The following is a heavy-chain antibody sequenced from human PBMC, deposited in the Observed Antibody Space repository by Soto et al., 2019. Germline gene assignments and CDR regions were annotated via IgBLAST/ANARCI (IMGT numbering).Heavy chain of an antibody. J-gene: IGHJ4*02. D-gene: IGHD5-12*01. Sequence: PGGSLRLSCAVSGFTFSSSEMYWVRQAPGKGLEWISYIHPSGQPIFYADSVKGRFTISRDNFKKTLFLQMDSLRVEDTAIYSCVKGTDGYNRYYYDSWGQGTLVTVSS. CDR1: GFTFSSSE. V-gene: IGHV3-48*03. CDR3: VKGTDGYNRYYYDS. CDR2: IHPSGQPI.